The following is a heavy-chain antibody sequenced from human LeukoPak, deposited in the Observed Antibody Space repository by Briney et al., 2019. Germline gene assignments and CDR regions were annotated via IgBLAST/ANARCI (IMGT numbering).Heavy chain of an antibody. V-gene: IGHV1-8*03. CDR3: ARDLRSGSRTSLAGY. CDR1: GYTFTSYD. J-gene: IGHJ4*02. CDR2: MNPNSGNT. Sequence: ASVKVSCKASGYTFTSYDINWVRQATGQGLEWMGWMNPNSGNTGYAQKFQGRVTITRNNSISTAYMELSSLRSEGTAVYYCARDLRSGSRTSLAGYWGQGTLVTVSS. D-gene: IGHD3-3*01.